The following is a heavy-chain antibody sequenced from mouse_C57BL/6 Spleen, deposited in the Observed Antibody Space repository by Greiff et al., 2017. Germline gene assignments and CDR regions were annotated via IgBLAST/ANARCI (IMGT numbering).Heavy chain of an antibody. J-gene: IGHJ3*01. D-gene: IGHD2-3*01. V-gene: IGHV1-62-2*01. CDR2: FYPGRGSI. CDR1: GYTFTEYT. CDR3: ARHEGSSMMVTGGFAY. Sequence: QVQLQQSGAELVKPGASVKLSCKASGYTFTEYTLHWVKQRSGQGLEWIGWFYPGRGSIKYNEKFKDKATLTADKSSSTVYMELSSLTSEDSAVYVCARHEGSSMMVTGGFAYWGQGTLVTVSA.